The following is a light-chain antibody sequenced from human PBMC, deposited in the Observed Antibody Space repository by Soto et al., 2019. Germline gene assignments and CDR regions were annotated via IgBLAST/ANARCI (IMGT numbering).Light chain of an antibody. CDR2: EVT. J-gene: IGLJ2*01. CDR1: SSDIGAHNF. Sequence: QTVVTQPASVSGSPGQSITLSCAGTSSDIGAHNFVSWYQHHPGKAPKLIIYEVTKWPSGVSTRFSGSKAGNTASLTISGLQAEDEADYYCNSYTLSRTVVFGGGTKVTVL. CDR3: NSYTLSRTVV. V-gene: IGLV2-14*01.